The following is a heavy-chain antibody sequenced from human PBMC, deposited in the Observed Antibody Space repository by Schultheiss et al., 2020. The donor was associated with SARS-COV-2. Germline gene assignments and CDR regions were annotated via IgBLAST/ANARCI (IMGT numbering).Heavy chain of an antibody. CDR2: ISSDGSNK. Sequence: GGSLRLSCAASGFTFSSYAMHWVRQAPGKGLEWVAVISSDGSNKYYADSVKGRFTISRDNSKNTLYLQMNSLRAEDTAVYYCASTGYCSGGSCSPIFYYYYYGMDVWGQGTTVTVSS. V-gene: IGHV3-30*07. D-gene: IGHD2-15*01. J-gene: IGHJ6*02. CDR1: GFTFSSYA. CDR3: ASTGYCSGGSCSPIFYYYYYGMDV.